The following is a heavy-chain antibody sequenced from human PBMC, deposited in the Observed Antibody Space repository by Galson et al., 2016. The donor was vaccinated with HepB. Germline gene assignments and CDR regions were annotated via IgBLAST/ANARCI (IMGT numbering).Heavy chain of an antibody. CDR3: AKPFLSSGLYYFDY. CDR1: GFTFGSYW. V-gene: IGHV3-48*02. D-gene: IGHD6-19*01. CDR2: ISGGSSTI. Sequence: SLRLSCAVSGFTFGSYWMSWVRQGPGKGLEWLSHISGGSSTIYYADSVKGRFTVSRDNAKNSLYLQMNSLRDDDTAVYYCAKPFLSSGLYYFDYWGRGTLVTVSS. J-gene: IGHJ4*02.